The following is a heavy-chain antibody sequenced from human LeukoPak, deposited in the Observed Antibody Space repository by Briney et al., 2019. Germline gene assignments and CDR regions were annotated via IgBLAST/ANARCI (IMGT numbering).Heavy chain of an antibody. V-gene: IGHV4-59*08. CDR2: NHNTGST. D-gene: IGHD2-15*01. J-gene: IGHJ6*02. CDR1: GGSISTFH. Sequence: PSETLSLTCTVSGGSISTFHWSWIRQPPGRGLKWIAFNHNTGSTNYNPSLNSRVTILVDTSKNQFSLKLSSVNAADTAVYYCARHVHCSGGSCYRYSMDVWGQGTTVTVSS. CDR3: ARHVHCSGGSCYRYSMDV.